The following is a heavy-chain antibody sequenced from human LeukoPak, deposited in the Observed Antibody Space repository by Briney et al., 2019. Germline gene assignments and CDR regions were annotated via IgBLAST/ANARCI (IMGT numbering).Heavy chain of an antibody. V-gene: IGHV4-4*07. CDR2: IYTSGST. CDR3: ARESTAGDFDY. D-gene: IGHD6-13*01. J-gene: IGHJ4*02. Sequence: SETLSLTCTVSGGSISSYYWSWIRQPAGEGLEWIGRIYTSGSTNYNPSLKSRVTMSVDTSKNQFSLKLSSVTAADTAVYYCARESTAGDFDYWSQGTLVTVSS. CDR1: GGSISSYY.